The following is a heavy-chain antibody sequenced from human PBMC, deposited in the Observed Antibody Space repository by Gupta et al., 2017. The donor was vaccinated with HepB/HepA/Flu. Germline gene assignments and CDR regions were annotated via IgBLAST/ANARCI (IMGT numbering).Heavy chain of an antibody. J-gene: IGHJ4*02. CDR1: GFPFAGYV. D-gene: IGHD3-10*01. Sequence: EVQLLESGGGLVQPGESLRLSCATSGFPFAGYVMHWVRQAPGKGLEWVSTMTGAGSHTFYADSVKGRFTISRDNSKSTLFLQMTSLRAEDTAVYYCARRGGEVYGASDSWGQGTLVSVSS. CDR3: ARRGGEVYGASDS. CDR2: MTGAGSHT. V-gene: IGHV3-23*01.